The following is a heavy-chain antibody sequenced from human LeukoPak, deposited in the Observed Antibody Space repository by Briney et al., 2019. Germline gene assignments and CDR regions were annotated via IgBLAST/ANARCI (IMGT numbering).Heavy chain of an antibody. Sequence: GGSLRLSCAASGFTFSSYGMPWVRQAPGKGLEWVAVIWYDGSNKYYADSVKGRFTISRDNSKNTLYLQMGSLRAEDTAVYYCARDELRYYYDSSGFDYWGQGTLVTVSS. CDR1: GFTFSSYG. V-gene: IGHV3-33*01. J-gene: IGHJ4*02. D-gene: IGHD3-22*01. CDR3: ARDELRYYYDSSGFDY. CDR2: IWYDGSNK.